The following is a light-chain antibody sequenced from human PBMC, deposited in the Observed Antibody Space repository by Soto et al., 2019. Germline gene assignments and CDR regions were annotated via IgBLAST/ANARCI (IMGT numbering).Light chain of an antibody. CDR2: GAS. V-gene: IGKV3-15*01. Sequence: EIVMTQSPATLSVSPGERATLSCRASQSVSSNLAWFQQKPGQAPRLLIYGASTRATGIPDRFSGGGSGTEFPLTFSSLQSEDFAVYYCHQYNNWPMYTFGQGTKLEIK. CDR3: HQYNNWPMYT. CDR1: QSVSSN. J-gene: IGKJ2*01.